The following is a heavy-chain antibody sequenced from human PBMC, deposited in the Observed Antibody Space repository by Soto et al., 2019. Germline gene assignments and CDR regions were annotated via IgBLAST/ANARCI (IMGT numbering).Heavy chain of an antibody. CDR2: ISGSGGST. CDR3: AKDPYCSGGSCYSPSDY. J-gene: IGHJ4*02. Sequence: EVQLLESGGGLVQPGGSLRLSFAASGFTFSSYAMSWVRQAPGKGLEWVSAISGSGGSTYYADSVKGRFTISRDNSKNTLYLQMNSLRAEDTAVYYCAKDPYCSGGSCYSPSDYWGQGTLVTVSS. D-gene: IGHD2-15*01. V-gene: IGHV3-23*01. CDR1: GFTFSSYA.